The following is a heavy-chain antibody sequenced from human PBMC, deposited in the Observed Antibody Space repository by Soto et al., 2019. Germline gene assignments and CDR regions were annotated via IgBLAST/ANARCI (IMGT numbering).Heavy chain of an antibody. CDR3: ALSNYVDYYYGMDV. V-gene: IGHV1-24*01. Sequence: ASVKVSCRVSGYTLTELSMHWVRQAPGKGLEWMGGFDPEDGETIYAQKFQGRVTMTEDTSTDIAYMELSSLRSEDTAVYYCALSNYVDYYYGMDVWGQGTTVTVSS. D-gene: IGHD4-4*01. CDR1: GYTLTELS. J-gene: IGHJ6*02. CDR2: FDPEDGET.